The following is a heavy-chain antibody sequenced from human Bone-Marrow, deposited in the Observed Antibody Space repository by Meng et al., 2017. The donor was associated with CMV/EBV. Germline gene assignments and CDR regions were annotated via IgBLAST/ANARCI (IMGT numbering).Heavy chain of an antibody. Sequence: SETLSLTCTVSGGSISSSSYYWGWIRQPPGKGLEWIGYIYYSGSTNYNPSLKSRVTISVDTSKNQSSLKLSSVTAADTAVYYCARAWFGELPLYYYYGMDVWGQGTTVTVSS. J-gene: IGHJ6*02. V-gene: IGHV4-61*05. CDR3: ARAWFGELPLYYYYGMDV. CDR2: IYYSGST. CDR1: GGSISSSSYY. D-gene: IGHD3-10*01.